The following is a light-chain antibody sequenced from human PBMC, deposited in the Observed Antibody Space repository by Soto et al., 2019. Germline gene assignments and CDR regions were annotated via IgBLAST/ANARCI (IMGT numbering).Light chain of an antibody. J-gene: IGLJ3*02. Sequence: QSALTQPASVSGSPGQSIAISCPVTSRDVGSYHFVSWYQQHPGKNPKLIISEVSKRPSGVSTRVSGSQSGNTASLTITGLPAEAEAAYFGCSDAGSQWVFGGGTKLTVL. CDR2: EVS. CDR1: SRDVGSYHF. CDR3: CSDAGSQWV. V-gene: IGLV2-23*02.